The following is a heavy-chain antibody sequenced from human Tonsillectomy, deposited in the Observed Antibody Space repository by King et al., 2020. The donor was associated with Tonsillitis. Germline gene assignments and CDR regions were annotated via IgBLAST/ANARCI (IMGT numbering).Heavy chain of an antibody. CDR3: ARMLVDSSGYYLWAFDI. D-gene: IGHD3-22*01. J-gene: IGHJ3*02. Sequence: TLKESGPALVKPTQTLTLTCSFSGFSLSGSVVCVSWIRQPPGRALEWLSLLDWDEVKYFSTSLESRLTLSQETHQNQVVLTMTNMDPVATDTYYCARMLVDSSGYYLWAFDIWGQGTLVTVSS. CDR1: GFSLSGSVVC. CDR2: LDWDEVK. V-gene: IGHV2-70*01.